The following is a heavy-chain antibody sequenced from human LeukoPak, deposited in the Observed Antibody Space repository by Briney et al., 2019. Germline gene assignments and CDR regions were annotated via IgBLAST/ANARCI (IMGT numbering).Heavy chain of an antibody. Sequence: GGSLRLSCAASGFTFSSYSMNWVRQAPGKGLEWVSSISSSSSYIYYADSVKGRFTISRDNAKNTLYLQMNSLRAEDTAVYYCAREPPGWLLIGAFDIWGQGTMVTVSS. J-gene: IGHJ3*02. D-gene: IGHD5-12*01. CDR2: ISSSSSYI. V-gene: IGHV3-21*01. CDR1: GFTFSSYS. CDR3: AREPPGWLLIGAFDI.